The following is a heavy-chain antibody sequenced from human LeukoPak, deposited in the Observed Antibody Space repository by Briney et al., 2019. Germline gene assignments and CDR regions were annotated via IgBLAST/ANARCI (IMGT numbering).Heavy chain of an antibody. CDR2: IVVGSGNT. J-gene: IGHJ4*02. CDR3: ARGFYGSGSYFKPFEYYFDY. V-gene: IGHV1-58*02. CDR1: GFTFTSSA. D-gene: IGHD3-10*01. Sequence: GASVKVSCKASGFTFTSSAMQWVRQARGQRLEWIGWIVVGSGNTNYAQKFQERVTITRDMSTSTAYMELSSLRSEDTAVYYCARGFYGSGSYFKPFEYYFDYWGQGTLVTVSS.